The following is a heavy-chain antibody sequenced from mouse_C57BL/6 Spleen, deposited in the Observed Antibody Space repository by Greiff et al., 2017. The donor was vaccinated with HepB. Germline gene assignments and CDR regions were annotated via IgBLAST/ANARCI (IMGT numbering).Heavy chain of an antibody. V-gene: IGHV1-61*01. CDR1: GYTFTSYW. Sequence: QVQLQQPGAELVKPGASVKLSCKASGYTFTSYWMHWVKQRPGQGLEWIGNIYPSDSETHYNQKFKDKATLTVDKSSSTAYMQLSSLTSEDSAVYYCARRDYDGGKYWGQGTTLTVSS. D-gene: IGHD2-4*01. CDR2: IYPSDSET. CDR3: ARRDYDGGKY. J-gene: IGHJ2*01.